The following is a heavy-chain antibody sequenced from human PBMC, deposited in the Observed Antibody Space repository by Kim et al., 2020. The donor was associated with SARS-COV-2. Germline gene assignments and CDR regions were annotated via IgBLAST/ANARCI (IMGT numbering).Heavy chain of an antibody. CDR3: AKDGGFGEYNFDY. D-gene: IGHD3-10*01. Sequence: YADSVKGRFTISRDNSKNTLYLQMNSLRAEDTAVYYCAKDGGFGEYNFDYWGQGTLVTVSS. V-gene: IGHV3-33*06. J-gene: IGHJ4*02.